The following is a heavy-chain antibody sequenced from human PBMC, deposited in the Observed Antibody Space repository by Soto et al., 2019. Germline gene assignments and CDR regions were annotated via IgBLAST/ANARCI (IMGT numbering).Heavy chain of an antibody. CDR1: GGTFSSYA. V-gene: IGHV1-69*13. D-gene: IGHD3-9*01. CDR3: ARAPPVDYDILTGYYRGDAFDI. Sequence: ASVKVSCKASGGTFSSYAISWVRQAPGQGLEWMGGIIPIFGTANYAQEFQGRVTITADESTSTAYMELSSLRSEDTAVYYCARAPPVDYDILTGYYRGDAFDIWGQGTMVTVSS. J-gene: IGHJ3*02. CDR2: IIPIFGTA.